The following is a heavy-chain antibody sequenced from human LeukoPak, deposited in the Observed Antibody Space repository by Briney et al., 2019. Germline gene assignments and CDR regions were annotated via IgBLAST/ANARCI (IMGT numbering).Heavy chain of an antibody. J-gene: IGHJ4*02. D-gene: IGHD4-17*01. V-gene: IGHV4-34*01. CDR1: GGSFSGYY. CDR3: ATTFTVTTVDY. Sequence: PSETLSLTCAVYGGSFSGYYWSWIRQPPGKGLEWIGEINHSGSTNYNPSLKSRVTISVDTSKNQFSLKLSSVTAADTAVYYCATTFTVTTVDYWGQGTLVTVSS. CDR2: INHSGST.